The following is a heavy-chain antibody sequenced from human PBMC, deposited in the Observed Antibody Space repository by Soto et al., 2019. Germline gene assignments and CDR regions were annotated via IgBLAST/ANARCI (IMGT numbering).Heavy chain of an antibody. V-gene: IGHV1-69*13. CDR1: GGTFSSYA. D-gene: IGHD3-22*01. Sequence: SVKVSCKASGGTFSSYAISWVRQAPGQGLEWMGGIIPIFGTANYAQKFQGRVTITADESTSTAYMELSSLRSEDTAVHYCASKLGQLEVITPGHYYYGMDVWGQGTTVTV. CDR3: ASKLGQLEVITPGHYYYGMDV. J-gene: IGHJ6*02. CDR2: IIPIFGTA.